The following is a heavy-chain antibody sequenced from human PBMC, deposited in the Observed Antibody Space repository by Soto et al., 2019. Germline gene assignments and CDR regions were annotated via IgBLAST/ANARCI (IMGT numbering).Heavy chain of an antibody. CDR2: MHPNSGNT. CDR3: ARVRARLSAYWSSTSGYPWCDP. Sequence: QVQLVQSGAEVKKPGASVKVSCKASGYTFTSYDINSVRQAPGQGLEWMGWMHPNSGNTGYAQKFQGRVTMTRNTSISTAYMERSSLRSADTAVYSCARVRARLSAYWSSTSGYPWCDPWGQGTLVTVS. J-gene: IGHJ5*02. D-gene: IGHD2-2*01. CDR1: GYTFTSYD. V-gene: IGHV1-8*01.